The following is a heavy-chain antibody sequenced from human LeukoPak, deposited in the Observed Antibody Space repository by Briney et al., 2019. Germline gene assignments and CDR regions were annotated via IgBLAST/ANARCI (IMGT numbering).Heavy chain of an antibody. Sequence: PSETLSLTCTVSGYSISSGYYWGWIRQPPGKGLEWIGSIYHSGSTYYNPSLKSRVTISVDTSKNQFSLKLSSVTVADTAVYYCATGLYQLPRSPFDPWGQGTLVTVSS. CDR3: ATGLYQLPRSPFDP. V-gene: IGHV4-38-2*02. D-gene: IGHD2-2*01. CDR2: IYHSGST. J-gene: IGHJ5*02. CDR1: GYSISSGYY.